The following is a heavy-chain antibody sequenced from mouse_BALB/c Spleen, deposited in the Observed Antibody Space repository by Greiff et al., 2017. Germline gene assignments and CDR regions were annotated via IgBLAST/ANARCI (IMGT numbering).Heavy chain of an antibody. V-gene: IGHV1-77*01. CDR2: IYPGSGST. J-gene: IGHJ3*01. Sequence: QVQLQQSGPELVKPGASVKMSCTASGYTFTDYVISWVKQRTGQGLEWIGEIYPGSGSTYYNEKFKGKATLTADKSSNTAYMQLSSLTSEDSAVYFCAWGYGNYTYWGQGTLVTVSA. CDR1: GYTFTDYV. CDR3: AWGYGNYTY. D-gene: IGHD2-10*02.